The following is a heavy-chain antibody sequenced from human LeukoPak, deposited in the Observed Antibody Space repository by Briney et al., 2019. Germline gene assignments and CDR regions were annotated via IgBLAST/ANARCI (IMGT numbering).Heavy chain of an antibody. V-gene: IGHV5-51*01. D-gene: IGHD3-9*01. CDR1: GYSFTSYW. CDR3: AIYPMVTIVSRGYFDY. CDR2: IYPGDSDT. Sequence: GESLKISCKGSGYSFTSYWIGWVRQMPGKGLEWMGIIYPGDSDTRYSPSFQGQVTISADKSISTAYLQWSSLKASDTAMYYCAIYPMVTIVSRGYFDYWGQGTLVTVSS. J-gene: IGHJ4*02.